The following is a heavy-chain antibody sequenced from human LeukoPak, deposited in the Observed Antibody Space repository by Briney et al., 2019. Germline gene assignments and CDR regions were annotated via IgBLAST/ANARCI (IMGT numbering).Heavy chain of an antibody. CDR1: GGSISGYF. V-gene: IGHV4-59*01. D-gene: IGHD2-21*01. CDR2: VSDTGST. J-gene: IGHJ6*03. Sequence: SETLSLTCTVSGGSISGYFWSWLRQPPGKGLEWIGYVSDTGSTNYNPSLKSRVTISVDTSKNQFSLKLSSVTPADTAVFHCARDQFCGDTICSRGYYYMDVWGKGTTVTVSS. CDR3: ARDQFCGDTICSRGYYYMDV.